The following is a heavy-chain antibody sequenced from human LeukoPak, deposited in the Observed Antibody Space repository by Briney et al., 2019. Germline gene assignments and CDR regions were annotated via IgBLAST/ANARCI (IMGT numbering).Heavy chain of an antibody. CDR3: AKDQKRGYSYGYLFYYYYMDV. Sequence: PGGSLRLSCAASGFTFSSYGIHWVRQAPGKGLEWVAFIRYDGSNKYYTDSVKGRFTISRDNSKNTLYLQMNSLRAEDTAVYYCAKDQKRGYSYGYLFYYYYMDVWGKGTTVTISS. V-gene: IGHV3-30*02. J-gene: IGHJ6*03. CDR2: IRYDGSNK. CDR1: GFTFSSYG. D-gene: IGHD5-18*01.